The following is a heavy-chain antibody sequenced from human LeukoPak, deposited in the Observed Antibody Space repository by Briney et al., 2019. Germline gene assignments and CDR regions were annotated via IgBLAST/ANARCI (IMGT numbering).Heavy chain of an antibody. CDR3: ARGELQYKAYFDY. Sequence: SETLSLTCAVYGGSFSGYYWSWIRQPPGKGLEWNGEINHSGSTNYNPSLKSRVTISVDTSKNQFSLKLSSVTAADTAVYYCARGELQYKAYFDYWGQGTLVTVSS. J-gene: IGHJ4*02. CDR2: INHSGST. V-gene: IGHV4-34*01. CDR1: GGSFSGYY. D-gene: IGHD2-2*02.